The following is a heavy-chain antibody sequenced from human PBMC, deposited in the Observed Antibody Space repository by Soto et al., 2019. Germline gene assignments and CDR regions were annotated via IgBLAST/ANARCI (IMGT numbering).Heavy chain of an antibody. V-gene: IGHV1-46*01. J-gene: IGHJ6*02. D-gene: IGHD4-17*01. CDR2: INPSGGST. Sequence: CKASGYTFTSYYMHWVRQAPGQGLEWMGIINPSGGSTSYAQKFQGRVTMTRDTSTSTVYMELSSLRSEDTAVYYCARDVPSSTYGPDPRMDVWGQGTTVTVSS. CDR3: ARDVPSSTYGPDPRMDV. CDR1: GYTFTSYY.